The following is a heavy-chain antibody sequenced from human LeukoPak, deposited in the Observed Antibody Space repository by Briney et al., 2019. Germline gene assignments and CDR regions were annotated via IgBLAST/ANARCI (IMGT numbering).Heavy chain of an antibody. CDR1: GFTFSSYW. CDR3: AGVRAGGNRAFDV. J-gene: IGHJ3*01. V-gene: IGHV3-74*01. D-gene: IGHD4-23*01. CDR2: IDPDASAS. Sequence: GGSLRLSCAASGFTFSSYWMHWVRQVPGEGLVWVSRIDPDASASTYADSVKGRFTISRGNAKNTLWLQMNSLRADDTAVYYCAGVRAGGNRAFDVWGQGTVVAVSS.